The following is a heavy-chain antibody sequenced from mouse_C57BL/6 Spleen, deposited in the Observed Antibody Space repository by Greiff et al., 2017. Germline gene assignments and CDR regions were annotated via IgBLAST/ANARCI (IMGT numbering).Heavy chain of an antibody. V-gene: IGHV1-26*01. CDR1: GYTFTDYY. CDR3: ARRITTVVAH. D-gene: IGHD1-1*01. J-gene: IGHJ2*01. Sequence: EVQLQQSGPELVKPGASVKISCKASGYTFTDYYMNWVKQSPGKSLEWIGDINPNNGGTRYNQKFKGKATLTVDKSSSTAYMELRSLTSEDSAVYYCARRITTVVAHWGQGTTLTVSS. CDR2: INPNNGGT.